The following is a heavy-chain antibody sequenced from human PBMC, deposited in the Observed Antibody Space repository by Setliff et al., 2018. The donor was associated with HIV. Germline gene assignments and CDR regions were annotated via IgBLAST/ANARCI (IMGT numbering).Heavy chain of an antibody. Sequence: PGESLKISCQASGYPFTHYWIGWVRQRPGEGLDWVGVIYPGDSTTRYGPSFQGQVTISADTSITIAYLQWSSLTASDTATYYCTKRRRAPGTANLEAYWGQGTLVTVSS. J-gene: IGHJ4*02. CDR1: GYPFTHYW. D-gene: IGHD2-21*02. CDR3: TKRRRAPGTANLEAY. V-gene: IGHV5-51*01. CDR2: IYPGDSTT.